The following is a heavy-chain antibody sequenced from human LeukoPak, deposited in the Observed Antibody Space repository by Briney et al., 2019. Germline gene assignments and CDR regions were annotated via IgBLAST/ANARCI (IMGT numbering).Heavy chain of an antibody. CDR2: ISGSGGST. CDR3: AKDKEQHYYDSSGYYS. D-gene: IGHD3-22*01. V-gene: IGHV3-23*01. Sequence: GASLRLSCAASGFTFSSYAMSWVRQAPGKGLEWVSAISGSGGSTYYADSVKGRFTISRDNSKNTLYLQMYSLRAEDTTVYYCAKDKEQHYYDSSGYYSWGQGTLVTVSS. J-gene: IGHJ4*02. CDR1: GFTFSSYA.